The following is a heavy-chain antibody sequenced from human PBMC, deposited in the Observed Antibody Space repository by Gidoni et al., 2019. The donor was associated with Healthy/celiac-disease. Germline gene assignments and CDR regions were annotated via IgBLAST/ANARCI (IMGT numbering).Heavy chain of an antibody. V-gene: IGHV1-18*04. CDR2: ISAYNGNT. Sequence: QVQLVQSGAEVKKPGASVKVSCKASGSTFTSYGNSWVRQAPGQGLEWMGWISAYNGNTNYAQKLQGRVTMTTDTSTSTAYMELRSLRSDDTAVYYCARDPNYYGSGSYPRFDPWGQGTLVTVSS. CDR3: ARDPNYYGSGSYPRFDP. CDR1: GSTFTSYG. D-gene: IGHD3-10*01. J-gene: IGHJ5*02.